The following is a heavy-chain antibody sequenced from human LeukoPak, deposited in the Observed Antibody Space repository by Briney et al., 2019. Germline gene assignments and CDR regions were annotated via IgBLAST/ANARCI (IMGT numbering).Heavy chain of an antibody. CDR1: GFTFSSYS. V-gene: IGHV3-48*04. CDR3: GRDRVGGRGYSLDY. CDR2: ISSRGSTI. J-gene: IGHJ4*02. D-gene: IGHD5-18*01. Sequence: GSLRLSCAASGFTFSSYSMNWVRQAPGKGLEWVTYISSRGSTIYYADYVKGRFTVSRDNAKNSLYLQMNNLRAEDTALYYCGRDRVGGRGYSLDYLGQGTLVTVSS.